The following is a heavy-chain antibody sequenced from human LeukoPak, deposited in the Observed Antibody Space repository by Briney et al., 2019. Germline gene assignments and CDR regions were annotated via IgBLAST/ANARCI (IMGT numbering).Heavy chain of an antibody. D-gene: IGHD3-10*01. CDR2: INHSGST. Sequence: PSETLSLTCAVYGGSFSGYYWSWIRQPPGKGLEWIGEINHSGSTNYNPSLKSRVTISVDTSKNQFSLKLSSVTAADTAVYYCARSLLLWSGELLLSGWGQGTLVTVSS. CDR1: GGSFSGYY. V-gene: IGHV4-34*01. CDR3: ARSLLLWSGELLLSG. J-gene: IGHJ4*02.